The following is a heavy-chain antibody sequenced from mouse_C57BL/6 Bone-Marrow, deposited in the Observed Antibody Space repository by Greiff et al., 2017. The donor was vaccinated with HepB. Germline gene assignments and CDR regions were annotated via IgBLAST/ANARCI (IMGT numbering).Heavy chain of an antibody. CDR2: IWTGGGT. Sequence: QVQLKESGPGLVAPSQSLSITCTVSGFSLTSYAISWVRQPPGKGLVWLGVIWTGGGTNYNSALKSRLSISKDNSKSQVFLKMNSLQTDDTARYYCSSLTTVVSDWYFDVWGTGTTVTVSS. CDR3: SSLTTVVSDWYFDV. D-gene: IGHD1-1*01. V-gene: IGHV2-9-1*01. J-gene: IGHJ1*03. CDR1: GFSLTSYA.